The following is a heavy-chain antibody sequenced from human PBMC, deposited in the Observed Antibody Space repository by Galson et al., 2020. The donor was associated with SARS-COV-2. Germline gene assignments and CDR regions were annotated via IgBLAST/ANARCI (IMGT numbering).Heavy chain of an antibody. CDR1: GFSLSTSGVG. V-gene: IGHV2-5*02. CDR3: VHGLSTLIVATTSFDY. CDR2: IYWDDDK. J-gene: IGHJ4*02. D-gene: IGHD5-12*01. Sequence: SGPTLVKPTQTLTLTCTFSGFSLSTSGVGVGWIRQPPGKALEWLALIYWDDDKGYSPSLKSRLTITKDTSKNQVVLTMTNMDPVDTATYYCVHGLSTLIVATTSFDYWGQGTLVTVSS.